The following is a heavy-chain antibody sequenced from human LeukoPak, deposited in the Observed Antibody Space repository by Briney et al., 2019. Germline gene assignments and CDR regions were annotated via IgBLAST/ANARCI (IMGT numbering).Heavy chain of an antibody. J-gene: IGHJ4*02. CDR2: ISSSSSYI. V-gene: IGHV3-21*01. D-gene: IGHD6-13*01. Sequence: GGSLRLSCAASGFTFGSYSMNWVRQAPGKGLEWVSSISSSSSYIYYADSVKGRFTISRDNAKNSLYLQMNSLRAEGTAVYYCARGGIAAAGTFDYWGQGTLVTVSS. CDR3: ARGGIAAAGTFDY. CDR1: GFTFGSYS.